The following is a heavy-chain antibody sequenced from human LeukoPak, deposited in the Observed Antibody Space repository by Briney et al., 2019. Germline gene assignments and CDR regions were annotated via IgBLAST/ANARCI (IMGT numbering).Heavy chain of an antibody. V-gene: IGHV4-59*08. J-gene: IGHJ6*02. CDR1: GGSISSYY. Sequence: PSETLSLTCTVSGGSISSYYWSWIRQPPGKGLEWIGYIYYSGSTNYNPSLKSRVTISVDTSKNQFSLKLSSVTAADTAVYYCARLKQWLAQPYGMDVWGQGTTVTVSS. D-gene: IGHD6-19*01. CDR2: IYYSGST. CDR3: ARLKQWLAQPYGMDV.